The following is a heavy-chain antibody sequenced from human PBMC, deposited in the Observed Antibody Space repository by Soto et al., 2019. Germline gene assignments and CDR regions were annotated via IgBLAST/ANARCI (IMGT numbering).Heavy chain of an antibody. J-gene: IGHJ4*02. D-gene: IGHD6-19*01. CDR3: ARGPSGWYGCDY. Sequence: TGGSLRLSCAASGFTFSSYYMHWVRQAPGEGLVWVSRIDPDGSDTTYADSVKGRFTISRDNAKNTLYLQMDSLRVEDTALYYCARGPSGWYGCDYWGQGSVVTVSS. CDR1: GFTFSSYY. V-gene: IGHV3-74*01. CDR2: IDPDGSDT.